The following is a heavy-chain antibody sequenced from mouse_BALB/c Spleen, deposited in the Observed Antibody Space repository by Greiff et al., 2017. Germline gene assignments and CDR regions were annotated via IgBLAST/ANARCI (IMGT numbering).Heavy chain of an antibody. CDR1: GFTFSSFG. J-gene: IGHJ3*01. CDR3: ARGASTMIFAY. V-gene: IGHV5-17*02. D-gene: IGHD2-4*01. Sequence: EVQRVESGGGLVQPGGSRKLSCAASGFTFSSFGMHWVRQAPEKGLEWVAYISSGSSTIYYADTVKGRFTISRDNPKNTLFLQMTSLRSEDTAMYYCARGASTMIFAYWGQGTLVTVSA. CDR2: ISSGSSTI.